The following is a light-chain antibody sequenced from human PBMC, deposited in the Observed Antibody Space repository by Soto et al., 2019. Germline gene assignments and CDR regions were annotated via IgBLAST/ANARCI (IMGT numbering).Light chain of an antibody. J-gene: IGLJ2*01. CDR3: LSFDSSLSVV. V-gene: IGLV1-40*01. Sequence: SVLTQPPSVSGAPGQRVTISCTGSSSNIGAGYDVHWYQQLPGRAPKLLIYGNTNRPSGVPDRFSGSKSGTLASLAITGLQAEDEADYYCLSFDSSLSVVFGGGTKLTVL. CDR1: SSNIGAGYD. CDR2: GNT.